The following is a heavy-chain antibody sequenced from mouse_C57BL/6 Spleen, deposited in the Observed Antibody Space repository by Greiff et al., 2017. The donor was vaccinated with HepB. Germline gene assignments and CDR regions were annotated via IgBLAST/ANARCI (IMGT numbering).Heavy chain of an antibody. CDR2: INYDGSST. J-gene: IGHJ4*01. CDR3: AREGGNYDYDGYAMDY. D-gene: IGHD2-4*01. CDR1: GFTFSDYY. Sequence: EVKLMESEGGLVQPGRSMKLSCTASGFTFSDYYMAWVRQVPEKGLEWVANINYDGSSTYYLDSLKSRFIISRDNAKNILYLQMSSLKSEDTATYYCAREGGNYDYDGYAMDYWGQGTSVTVSS. V-gene: IGHV5-16*01.